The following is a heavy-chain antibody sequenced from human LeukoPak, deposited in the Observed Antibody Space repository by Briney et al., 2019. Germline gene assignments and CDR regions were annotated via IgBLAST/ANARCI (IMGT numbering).Heavy chain of an antibody. Sequence: GGSLRLSCAASGFTFSSYSMNWVRQAPGKGLEWVSYISSSSSTIYYADSVKGRFTISRGNAKNSLYLQMNSLRAEDTAVYYCARELNPLRYSSGWYFDYWGQGTLVTVSS. D-gene: IGHD6-19*01. CDR3: ARELNPLRYSSGWYFDY. CDR1: GFTFSSYS. V-gene: IGHV3-48*01. J-gene: IGHJ4*02. CDR2: ISSSSSTI.